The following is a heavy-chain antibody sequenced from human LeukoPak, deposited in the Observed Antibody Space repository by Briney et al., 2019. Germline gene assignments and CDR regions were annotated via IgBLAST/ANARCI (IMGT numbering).Heavy chain of an antibody. CDR3: ARDKGYSYGHCFYY. J-gene: IGHJ4*02. D-gene: IGHD5-18*01. CDR1: GFTFTSYG. Sequence: PGRSLRPSCAASGFTFTSYGMHWVRQAPGKGLEWVALIWFDGSNKYYADSVTGRFTISRDNSKNTLYLQMDTLRDEDTAVYYCARDKGYSYGHCFYYWGEGTLVTVSA. V-gene: IGHV3-33*01. CDR2: IWFDGSNK.